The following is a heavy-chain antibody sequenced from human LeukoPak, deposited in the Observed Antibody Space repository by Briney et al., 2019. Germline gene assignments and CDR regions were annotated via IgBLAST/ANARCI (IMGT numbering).Heavy chain of an antibody. Sequence: VASVKVSCKVSGYTLTELSMHWVRQAPGKGLEWMGGFDPEDGETIYAQKFQGRVTMTEDASTDTAYMELSSLRSEDTAVYYCATDRRVEQWLVRGWFDPWGQGTLVTVSS. CDR3: ATDRRVEQWLVRGWFDP. V-gene: IGHV1-24*01. D-gene: IGHD6-19*01. J-gene: IGHJ5*02. CDR2: FDPEDGET. CDR1: GYTLTELS.